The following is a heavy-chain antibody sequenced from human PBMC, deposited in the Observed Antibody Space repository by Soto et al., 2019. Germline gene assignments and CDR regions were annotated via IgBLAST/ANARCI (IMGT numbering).Heavy chain of an antibody. CDR3: ARGGSWSGGADY. V-gene: IGHV1-69*01. Sequence: QVQLVQSGAEVKKPGSSVKVSCKASGGTFSSYAISWVRQAPRQGLEWMGGIIPIFVTANYAQKFQGRVTITADESTSKAEGEGGRLRAGGTAVYSCARGGSWSGGADYWGQGTLVTVSS. D-gene: IGHD2-15*01. CDR1: GGTFSSYA. J-gene: IGHJ4*02. CDR2: IIPIFVTA.